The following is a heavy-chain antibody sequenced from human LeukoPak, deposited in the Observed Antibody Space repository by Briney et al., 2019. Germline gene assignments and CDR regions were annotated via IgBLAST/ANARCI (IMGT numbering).Heavy chain of an antibody. CDR3: AREPTGITIFEPAGYYYYYMDV. CDR2: IYTSGST. J-gene: IGHJ6*03. Sequence: TASETLSLTCTVSGGSISSYYWSWIRQPAGKGLEWIGRIYTSGSTNYNPSLRSRVTMSVDTSKNQSSLKLSSVTAADTAVYYCAREPTGITIFEPAGYYYYYMDVWGKGTTVTVSS. CDR1: GGSISSYY. D-gene: IGHD3-3*01. V-gene: IGHV4-4*07.